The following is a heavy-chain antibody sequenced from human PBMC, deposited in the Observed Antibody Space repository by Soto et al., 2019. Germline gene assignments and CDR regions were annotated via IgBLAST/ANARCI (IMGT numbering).Heavy chain of an antibody. CDR1: GGSFSGYY. V-gene: IGHV4-34*01. D-gene: IGHD3-10*01. CDR2: INHSGST. Sequence: PSETLSLTCAVYGGSFSGYYWSWIRQPPGKGLEWIGEINHSGSTNYNPSLKSRVTISVDTSKNQFSLKLSSVTAADTAVYYCAETSTDGSGSYYGPALDYYYYGMDVWGQGTTVTSP. CDR3: AETSTDGSGSYYGPALDYYYYGMDV. J-gene: IGHJ6*02.